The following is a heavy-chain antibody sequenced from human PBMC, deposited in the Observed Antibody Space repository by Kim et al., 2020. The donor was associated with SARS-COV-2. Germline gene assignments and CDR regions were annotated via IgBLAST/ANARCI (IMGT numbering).Heavy chain of an antibody. CDR1: GFTFGTYA. D-gene: IGHD5-18*01. J-gene: IGHJ6*02. Sequence: GGSLRLSCVASGFTFGTYAMSWVRQAPGKGLEWVAVISGDALNKYYADSVRGRFTISRDNSKDTLYLQMNSLRDEDTALYYCAKMVSMDGYNYFYYYAMDVWGQGTTVTVSS. CDR3: AKMVSMDGYNYFYYYAMDV. V-gene: IGHV3-23*01. CDR2: ISGDALNK.